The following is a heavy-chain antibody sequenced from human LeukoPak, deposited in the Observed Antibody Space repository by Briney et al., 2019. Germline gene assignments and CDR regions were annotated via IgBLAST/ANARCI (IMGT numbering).Heavy chain of an antibody. Sequence: GGSLRLSCAASGFTVNNNYMSWVRQAPGKGLEWVSIIYSGGSTYYADSVKGRFTISRDNSKNTLYLQMNSLRAEDTAVYYCARGPDSSGYYYEDDAFDIWGQGTMVTVSS. CDR2: IYSGGST. J-gene: IGHJ3*02. CDR3: ARGPDSSGYYYEDDAFDI. V-gene: IGHV3-53*01. CDR1: GFTVNNNY. D-gene: IGHD3-22*01.